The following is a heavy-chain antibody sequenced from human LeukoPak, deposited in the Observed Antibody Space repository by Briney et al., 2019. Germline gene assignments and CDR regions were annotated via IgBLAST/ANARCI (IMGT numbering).Heavy chain of an antibody. J-gene: IGHJ4*02. CDR2: IYYSGST. V-gene: IGHV4-31*03. D-gene: IGHD2-15*01. Sequence: PSETLSLTCTVSGGSISSGGYYWSWIRQHPGKGLEWIGYIYYSGSTYYNPSLKSRVTISVDTSKNQFSLKLSSVTAADTAVYYCARAGVVAATPGPLLGYWGQGTLVTVSS. CDR3: ARAGVVAATPGPLLGY. CDR1: GGSISSGGYY.